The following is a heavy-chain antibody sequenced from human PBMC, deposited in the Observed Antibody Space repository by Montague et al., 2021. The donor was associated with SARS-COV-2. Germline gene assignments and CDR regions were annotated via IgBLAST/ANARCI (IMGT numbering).Heavy chain of an antibody. Sequence: SDTLSLTCTVSGGSISSYYWSWIRQPPGKGLEWIGYIYYSGSTNYNPSLKSRVTISVDTSKNQFSLKLSSVTAADTAVYYCAGGSHYYDSSGYYFDYWGQGTLVTVSS. V-gene: IGHV4-59*07. CDR2: IYYSGST. J-gene: IGHJ4*02. CDR3: AGGSHYYDSSGYYFDY. CDR1: GGSISSYY. D-gene: IGHD3-22*01.